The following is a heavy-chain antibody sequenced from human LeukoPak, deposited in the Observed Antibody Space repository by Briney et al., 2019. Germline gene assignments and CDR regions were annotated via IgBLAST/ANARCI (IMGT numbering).Heavy chain of an antibody. CDR3: ARSKSSYGDYASFDY. CDR1: GFTFSSYS. Sequence: PGGSLRLSCAASGFTFSSYSMNWVRQAPGKGLEWVSSISSSSSYIYYADSVKGRFTISRDNAKNSLYLQMNSLRAEDTAVYYCARSKSSYGDYASFDYWGQGTLVTVSS. D-gene: IGHD4-17*01. J-gene: IGHJ4*02. CDR2: ISSSSSYI. V-gene: IGHV3-21*01.